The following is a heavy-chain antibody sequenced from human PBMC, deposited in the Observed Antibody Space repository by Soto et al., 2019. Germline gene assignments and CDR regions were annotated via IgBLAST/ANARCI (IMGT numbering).Heavy chain of an antibody. CDR3: ATREAASGVVPAADAFDI. V-gene: IGHV1-24*01. CDR1: GYTLTELS. CDR2: FDPEDGET. D-gene: IGHD2-2*01. J-gene: IGHJ3*02. Sequence: ASVKVSCKVSGYTLTELSMHWVRQAPGKGLEWMGGFDPEDGETIYAQKFQGRVTMTEDTSTDTAYMELSSLRSEDPAVYYCATREAASGVVPAADAFDIWGQGTMVTVSS.